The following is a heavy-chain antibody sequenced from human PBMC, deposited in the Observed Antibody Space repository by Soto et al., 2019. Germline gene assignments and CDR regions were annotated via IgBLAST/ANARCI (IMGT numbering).Heavy chain of an antibody. CDR1: GFIVSSKY. CDR2: IYIGGST. Sequence: EVQIVETGGGLSQPGGSLRLSCAVSGFIVSSKYMTWVRQAPGEGLEWVSVIYIGGSTDYADSARGGFTISKNSSKHTSYLHLNSLRAVNAAVYYCTTYTGYGMDVWGQRSKLSISS. J-gene: IGHJ6*02. V-gene: IGHV3-53*02. CDR3: TTYTGYGMDV. D-gene: IGHD2-8*02.